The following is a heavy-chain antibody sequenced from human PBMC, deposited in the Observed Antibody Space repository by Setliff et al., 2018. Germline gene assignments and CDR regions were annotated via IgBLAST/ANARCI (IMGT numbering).Heavy chain of an antibody. CDR3: AREGVDTRSSTDYRYYVDV. Sequence: ASVKVSCKASGYTFIGYGISWVRQAPGQGLEWMGGTIPMFGSTKYAQKFQERVTIIKDESTSTAYMEVSSLRTEDTAVYYCAREGVDTRSSTDYRYYVDVWGKGTTVTVSS. V-gene: IGHV1-69*05. CDR1: GYTFIGYG. J-gene: IGHJ6*03. D-gene: IGHD5-18*01. CDR2: TIPMFGST.